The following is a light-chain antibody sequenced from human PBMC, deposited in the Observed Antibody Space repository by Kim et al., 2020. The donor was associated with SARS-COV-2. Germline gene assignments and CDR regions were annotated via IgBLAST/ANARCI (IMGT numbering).Light chain of an antibody. Sequence: EIVLTQSPATLSLSPGERATLSCRASQSVSIYLAWYQQKPGQAPRLLIYDASNRASGIPARFIGSGSGTDFSLTISSLEPEDFAVYYCKQRNIRPLTFGGGTKVDIK. CDR2: DAS. J-gene: IGKJ4*01. CDR1: QSVSIY. V-gene: IGKV3-11*01. CDR3: KQRNIRPLT.